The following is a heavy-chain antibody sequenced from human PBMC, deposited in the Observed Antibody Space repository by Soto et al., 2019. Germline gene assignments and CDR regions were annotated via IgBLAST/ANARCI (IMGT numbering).Heavy chain of an antibody. CDR2: IKSKTDGGTT. CDR1: GFTFSNAW. Sequence: PGGSLRLSCAASGFTFSNAWMSWVRQAPGKGLEWVGRIKSKTDGGTTDYAAPVKGRFTISRDDSKNTLYLQMNSLKTEDTAVYYCIRGVVSTYYFDYWGQGTLVTVSS. D-gene: IGHD2-15*01. J-gene: IGHJ4*02. V-gene: IGHV3-15*01. CDR3: IRGVVSTYYFDY.